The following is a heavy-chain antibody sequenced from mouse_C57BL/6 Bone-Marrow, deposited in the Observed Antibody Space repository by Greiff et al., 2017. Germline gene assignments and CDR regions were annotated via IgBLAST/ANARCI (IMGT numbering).Heavy chain of an antibody. CDR2: IDPYDSYT. CDR3: ARIDYDYANYYARDY. D-gene: IGHD2-4*01. V-gene: IGHV1-69*01. J-gene: IGHJ4*01. Sequence: VQLQQPGAELVMPGASVKLSCKASGYTFTSYWMHWVKQRPGQGLEWIGEIDPYDSYTNYNQKFKGKSTLTVDKSSSTAYMQLSSLTSEDSAVYYCARIDYDYANYYARDYWGQGTSLTVSS. CDR1: GYTFTSYW.